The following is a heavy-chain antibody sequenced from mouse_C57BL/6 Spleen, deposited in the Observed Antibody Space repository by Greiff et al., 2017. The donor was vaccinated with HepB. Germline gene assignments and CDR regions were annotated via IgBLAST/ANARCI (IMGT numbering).Heavy chain of an antibody. D-gene: IGHD5-5*01. V-gene: IGHV5-4*03. J-gene: IGHJ4*01. Sequence: DVKLVESGGGLVKPGGSLKLSCAASGFTFSSYAMSWVRQTPEKRLEWVATISDGGSYTYYPDNVKGRFTISRDNAKNNLYLQMSHLKSEDTAMYYCARGGRGLPEMDYWGQGTSVTVSS. CDR3: ARGGRGLPEMDY. CDR1: GFTFSSYA. CDR2: ISDGGSYT.